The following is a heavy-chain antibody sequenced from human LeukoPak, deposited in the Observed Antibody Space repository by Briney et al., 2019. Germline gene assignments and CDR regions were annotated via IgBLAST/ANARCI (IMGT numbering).Heavy chain of an antibody. D-gene: IGHD1-26*01. CDR1: GYSFTSHY. CDR2: INPDSGGT. Sequence: ASVKVSCKASGYSFTSHYMHWVRQAPGQGLEWMGWINPDSGGTNYAQEFQGRVTMTRDTSITTAYMELSRLRSDDTAIYYCARASGSYFYYFDYWGQGTLVTVSS. J-gene: IGHJ4*02. CDR3: ARASGSYFYYFDY. V-gene: IGHV1-2*02.